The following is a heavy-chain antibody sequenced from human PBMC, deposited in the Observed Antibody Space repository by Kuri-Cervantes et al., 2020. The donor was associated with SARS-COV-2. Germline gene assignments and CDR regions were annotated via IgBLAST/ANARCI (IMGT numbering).Heavy chain of an antibody. CDR3: AKVDSSSSYYYYYGMDV. J-gene: IGHJ6*02. V-gene: IGHV3-23*01. CDR1: GFTFSSYA. D-gene: IGHD6-6*01. Sequence: LSLTCAASGFTFSSYAMSWVRQAPGKGLEWVSATDGSSGDTYYADSVKGRCTISRDNSKNTLYLQMNSLRAEDTAVYYCAKVDSSSSYYYYYGMDVWGQGTTVTVSS. CDR2: TDGSSGDT.